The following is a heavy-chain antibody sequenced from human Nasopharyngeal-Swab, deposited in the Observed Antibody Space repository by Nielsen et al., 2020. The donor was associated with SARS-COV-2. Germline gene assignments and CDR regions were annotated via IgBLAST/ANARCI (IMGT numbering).Heavy chain of an antibody. V-gene: IGHV3-43*02. CDR3: AKDPRGAVAGST. Sequence: ETLSLTCAASGFTFDAYAMHWVRQAPGKGLEWVSLISGDGGSTYYADSVEGRFTISRDNSKNSLYLQMNSLRTEDTALYYCAKDPRGAVAGSTWGQGTLVTVSS. CDR1: GFTFDAYA. J-gene: IGHJ5*02. D-gene: IGHD6-19*01. CDR2: ISGDGGST.